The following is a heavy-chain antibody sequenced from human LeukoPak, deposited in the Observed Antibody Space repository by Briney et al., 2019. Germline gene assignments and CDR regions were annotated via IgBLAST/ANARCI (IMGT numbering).Heavy chain of an antibody. J-gene: IGHJ4*02. CDR3: ARVRYYLDY. CDR1: GFTFGDHY. Sequence: PGESLTLSCAASGFTFGDHYMDWVRQAPGKGLEWVGRIRNEANSYTTEYAASVKGRFTISRDDSKNSLYLQMNSLKTEDTAVYYCARVRYYLDYWGQGTLVTVSS. V-gene: IGHV3-72*01. D-gene: IGHD3-9*01. CDR2: IRNEANSYTT.